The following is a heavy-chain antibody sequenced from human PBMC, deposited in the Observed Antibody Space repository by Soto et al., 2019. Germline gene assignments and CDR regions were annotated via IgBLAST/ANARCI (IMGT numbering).Heavy chain of an antibody. J-gene: IGHJ6*03. CDR1: GFTFSSYA. D-gene: IGHD2-8*01. Sequence: GGSLRLSCAASGFTFSSYAMHWVRQAPGKGLEYVSAISSNGGSTYYANSVKGRFTISRDNSKNTLYLQMGSLRAEDMAVYYCARDQRPYCTNGVCYNHYYYYYMDVWGKGTTVTVSS. CDR2: ISSNGGST. CDR3: ARDQRPYCTNGVCYNHYYYYYMDV. V-gene: IGHV3-64*01.